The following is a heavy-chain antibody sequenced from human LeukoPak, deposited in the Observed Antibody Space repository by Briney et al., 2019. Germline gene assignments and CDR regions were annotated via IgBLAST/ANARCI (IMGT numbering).Heavy chain of an antibody. CDR3: AREVSRGGSSWYRTFNWFDP. D-gene: IGHD6-13*01. CDR2: IYYSGST. V-gene: IGHV4-61*08. J-gene: IGHJ5*02. CDR1: GGSISSGGYY. Sequence: SQTLSLTCTVSGGSISSGGYYWSWIRQHPGKGLEWIGYIYYSGSTNYNPSLKSRVTISVDTSKNQFSLKLSSVTAADTAVYYCAREVSRGGSSWYRTFNWFDPWGQGTLVTVSS.